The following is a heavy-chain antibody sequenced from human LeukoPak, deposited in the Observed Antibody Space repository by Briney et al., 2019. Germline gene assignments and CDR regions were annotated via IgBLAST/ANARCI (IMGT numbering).Heavy chain of an antibody. CDR2: ISAYNGNT. D-gene: IGHD5-24*01. V-gene: IGHV1-18*04. CDR1: GYTFTNYY. Sequence: ASVKVSCKASGYTFTNYYMHWVRQAPGQGLEWMGWISAYNGNTNYAQKLQGRVTMTTDTSTSTAYMELSRLRSDDTAVYYCARARDGYNYWGQGTLVTVSS. CDR3: ARARDGYNY. J-gene: IGHJ4*02.